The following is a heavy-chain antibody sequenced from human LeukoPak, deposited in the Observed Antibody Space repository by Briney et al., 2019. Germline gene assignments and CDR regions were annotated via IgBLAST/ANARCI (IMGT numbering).Heavy chain of an antibody. J-gene: IGHJ4*02. CDR3: ARWGGYSRRREHFDY. CDR1: GGSFSGYY. V-gene: IGHV4-34*01. Sequence: SETLSLTCAVYGGSFSGYYWSWIRQPPGKGLEWIGEINHSGSTNYNPSLKSRVTISVDTSKNQFSLTLSSVTAADTAVYYCARWGGYSRRREHFDYWGQGTLVTVSS. CDR2: INHSGST. D-gene: IGHD6-13*01.